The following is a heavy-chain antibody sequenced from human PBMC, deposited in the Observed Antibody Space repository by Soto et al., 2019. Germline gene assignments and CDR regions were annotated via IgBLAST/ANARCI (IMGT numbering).Heavy chain of an antibody. CDR2: IIPIFGTA. D-gene: IGHD3-3*01. V-gene: IGHV1-69*06. Sequence: GASVKVSCKTSGYTFTTYGVSWVRQAPGQGLEWMGGIIPIFGTANYAQKFQGRVTITADKSTSTAYMELSSLRSEDTAVYCCASGLLWHYDFWSGHSLYYYYGMDVWGQGTTVTVSS. J-gene: IGHJ6*02. CDR3: ASGLLWHYDFWSGHSLYYYYGMDV. CDR1: GYTFTTYG.